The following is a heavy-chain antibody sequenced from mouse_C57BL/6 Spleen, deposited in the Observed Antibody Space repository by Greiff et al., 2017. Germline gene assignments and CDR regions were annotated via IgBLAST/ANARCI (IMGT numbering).Heavy chain of an antibody. D-gene: IGHD2-5*01. CDR1: GYSITSGYY. CDR3: AREDYSNPYYYAMDY. Sequence: VQLQQSGPGLVKPSQSLSLTCSVTGYSITSGYYWNWIRQFPGNKLEWMGYISYDGSNNYNPSLKNRISITRDTSKNQFFLKLNSVTTEDTATYYCAREDYSNPYYYAMDYWGQGTSVTVSS. J-gene: IGHJ4*01. V-gene: IGHV3-6*01. CDR2: ISYDGSN.